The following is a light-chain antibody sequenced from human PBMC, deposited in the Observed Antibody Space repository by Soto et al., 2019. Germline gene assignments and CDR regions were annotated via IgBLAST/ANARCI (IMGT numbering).Light chain of an antibody. V-gene: IGKV1-33*01. CDR1: QSISSY. CDR3: QQYDNLLMYT. J-gene: IGKJ2*01. Sequence: DIQITQSPSSLSASVGDRVTITCRASQSISSYLNWYQQKPGKAPKLLIYDASNLETGVPSRFSGSGSGTDFTFTISSLQPEDIATYYCQQYDNLLMYTFGQGTKVDIK. CDR2: DAS.